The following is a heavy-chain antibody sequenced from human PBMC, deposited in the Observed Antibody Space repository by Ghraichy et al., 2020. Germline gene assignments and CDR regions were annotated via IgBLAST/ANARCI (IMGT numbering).Heavy chain of an antibody. J-gene: IGHJ5*02. D-gene: IGHD3-10*01. CDR3: ARGLEIRSTYYYRSGSYSTIANWFDP. V-gene: IGHV3-48*03. CDR1: GFTFSNYE. Sequence: GGSLRLSCAASGFTFSNYEMNWVRQAPGKGLEWVSYISSSGSTIYYADSVMGRFTISRDNAKNSLYLQMNSLRAEDTAVYYCARGLEIRSTYYYRSGSYSTIANWFDPWGQGTLVTVSS. CDR2: ISSSGSTI.